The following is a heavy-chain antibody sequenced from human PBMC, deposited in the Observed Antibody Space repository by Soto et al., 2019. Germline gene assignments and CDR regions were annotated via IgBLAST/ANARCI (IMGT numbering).Heavy chain of an antibody. CDR1: EFTVSSKY. CDR2: IQSGGPT. CDR3: ARDDVLCDGGRCYGVPLDV. D-gene: IGHD2-15*01. Sequence: EVQLVESGGGLVQPGGSLRLSCAASEFTVSSKYMSWVRQAPGKGLEWVSLIQSGGPTYYADSVKGRFTISRDTSENTVHLQTDSLRAEDTAVYYCARDDVLCDGGRCYGVPLDVCGKGTTVTVSS. V-gene: IGHV3-66*01. J-gene: IGHJ6*04.